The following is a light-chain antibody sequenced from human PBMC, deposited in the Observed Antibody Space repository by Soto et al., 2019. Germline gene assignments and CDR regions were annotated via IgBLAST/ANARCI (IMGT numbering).Light chain of an antibody. CDR1: SGHSSYA. CDR3: QTWDTGIVV. V-gene: IGLV4-69*01. Sequence: QSVLTQSPSASASLGASVKLTCSLNSGHSSYAIAWHQQQPEKGPRYLMKLNSDGSHSKGDGIPVRFSGSSSGAERYLTISSLQSEDEADYYCQTWDTGIVVFGGGTKVTVL. CDR2: LNSDGSH. J-gene: IGLJ2*01.